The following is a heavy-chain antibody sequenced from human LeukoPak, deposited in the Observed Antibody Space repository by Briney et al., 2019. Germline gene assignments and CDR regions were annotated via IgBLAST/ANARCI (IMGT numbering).Heavy chain of an antibody. V-gene: IGHV3-9*01. CDR3: ARVMGRYCSSTSCYVDY. J-gene: IGHJ4*02. CDR1: GFTFEDYT. D-gene: IGHD2-2*01. Sequence: GRSLRLSCVTSGFTFEDYTMHWVRQRPGKGLEWVSHITRDSGTIGYADSVKGRFTISRDNSKNTLYLQMNSLRAEDTAVYYCARVMGRYCSSTSCYVDYWGQGTLVTVSS. CDR2: ITRDSGTI.